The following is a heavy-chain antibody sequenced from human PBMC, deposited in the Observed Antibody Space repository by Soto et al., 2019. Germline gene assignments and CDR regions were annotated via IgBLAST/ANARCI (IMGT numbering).Heavy chain of an antibody. D-gene: IGHD1-26*01. Sequence: GGSLRLSCAASGFTFSSYAMSWVRQAPWKGLEWVSSISGSGSSTYYADSVKGRFTISRDNSKNTLYLQMNSLRAEDTAVYYCAKVRTPEPYYYYYGMDVWGQGTTVTVSS. J-gene: IGHJ6*02. V-gene: IGHV3-23*01. CDR2: ISGSGSST. CDR3: AKVRTPEPYYYYYGMDV. CDR1: GFTFSSYA.